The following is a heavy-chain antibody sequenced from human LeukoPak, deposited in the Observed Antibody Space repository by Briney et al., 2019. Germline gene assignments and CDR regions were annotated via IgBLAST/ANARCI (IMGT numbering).Heavy chain of an antibody. J-gene: IGHJ5*02. CDR3: ARRSSSTRLNWFDP. CDR1: GGSISSGGYY. V-gene: IGHV4-30-2*01. Sequence: SETRSLTCTVSGGSISSGGYYWSWIRQPPGKGLEWIGYIYHSGSTYYNPSLKSRVTISVDTSKNQFSLKLSSVTAADTAVYYCARRSSSTRLNWFDPWGQGTLVTVSS. D-gene: IGHD2-2*01. CDR2: IYHSGST.